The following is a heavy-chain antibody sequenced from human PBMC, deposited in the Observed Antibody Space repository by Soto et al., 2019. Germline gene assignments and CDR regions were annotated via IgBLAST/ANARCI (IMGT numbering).Heavy chain of an antibody. CDR3: ARSPRGTGRFDP. Sequence: SGTLSLTCAVYGGAFSGYYWSWFRQPPGKGLEWIGEINHSGSTNYNPSLKSRVTISVDTSKNQFSLKLSSVTAADTAVYYCARSPRGTGRFDPWGQGTLVTVSS. CDR1: GGAFSGYY. V-gene: IGHV4-34*01. D-gene: IGHD1-1*01. J-gene: IGHJ5*02. CDR2: INHSGST.